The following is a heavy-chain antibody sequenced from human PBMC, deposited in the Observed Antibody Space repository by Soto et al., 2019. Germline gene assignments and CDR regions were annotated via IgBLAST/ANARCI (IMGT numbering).Heavy chain of an antibody. V-gene: IGHV3-23*01. Sequence: GGYLRLSCAASGFTFSSYAMSWVRQAPGKGLEWVSAISGSGGSTYYADSVKGRFTISRDNSKNTLYLQMNSLRAEDTAVYYCAKAVPIITTVTTEPCFDYWGQGTLVTVSS. CDR3: AKAVPIITTVTTEPCFDY. CDR1: GFTFSSYA. CDR2: ISGSGGST. D-gene: IGHD4-17*01. J-gene: IGHJ4*02.